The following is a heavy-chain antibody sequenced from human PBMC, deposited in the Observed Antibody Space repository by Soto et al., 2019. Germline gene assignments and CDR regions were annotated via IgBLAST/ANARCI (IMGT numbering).Heavy chain of an antibody. Sequence: GESLKISCKGSGYSFTSYWISWVRQMPGKGLEWMGRIDPSDSYTNYSPSFQGHVTISADKSISTAYLQWSSLKASDTAMYYCARHAPYDSSGDNYYYYGMDVWGQGTTVTAP. D-gene: IGHD3-22*01. J-gene: IGHJ6*02. CDR3: ARHAPYDSSGDNYYYYGMDV. CDR2: IDPSDSYT. CDR1: GYSFTSYW. V-gene: IGHV5-10-1*01.